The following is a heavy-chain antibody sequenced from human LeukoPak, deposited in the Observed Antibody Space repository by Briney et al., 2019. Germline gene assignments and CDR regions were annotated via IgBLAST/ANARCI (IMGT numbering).Heavy chain of an antibody. CDR2: LSYDGSDK. CDR3: TRVPNPGARHYDIWTGPFDY. D-gene: IGHD3-9*01. V-gene: IGHV3-30*04. CDR1: GFTFSSYA. Sequence: GRSLRLSCAASGFTFSSYAMHWVRQAPDKGLEWVAGLSYDGSDKYYEDSVKGRFTISRDNSKNTLYLQMNRLRAEDAAMYYCTRVPNPGARHYDIWTGPFDYWGQGTLVTVSS. J-gene: IGHJ4*02.